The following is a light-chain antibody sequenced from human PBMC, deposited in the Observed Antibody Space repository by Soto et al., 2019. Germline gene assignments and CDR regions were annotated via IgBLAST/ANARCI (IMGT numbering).Light chain of an antibody. V-gene: IGLV2-14*03. CDR2: DVA. CDR3: VSCTSSTTYV. J-gene: IGLJ1*01. Sequence: QSALTQPASVSDSPGQSITISCTGTSSDVGGSNFVSWYQQHPGKPPKLIIYDVANRPSGVSNRFSGSKSGSTASLTISRLQTEDEADYYCVSCTSSTTYVFGTGTKVTVL. CDR1: SSDVGGSNF.